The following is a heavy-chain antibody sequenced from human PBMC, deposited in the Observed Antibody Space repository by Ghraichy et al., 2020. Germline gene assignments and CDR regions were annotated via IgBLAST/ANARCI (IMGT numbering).Heavy chain of an antibody. CDR1: GGAIGTDQV. CDR3: ARGGDWQFDY. CDR2: IHHSGST. D-gene: IGHD2-21*02. V-gene: IGHV4-4*02. Sequence: SETLSLSCAVSGGAIGTDQVRTWVRQRPGKGLEWIGEIHHSGSTNYNPSLKSRVSLSVDRSKNHFSLKMNSVTAADTAVYYCARGGDWQFDYWGQGTLVTVSS. J-gene: IGHJ4*02.